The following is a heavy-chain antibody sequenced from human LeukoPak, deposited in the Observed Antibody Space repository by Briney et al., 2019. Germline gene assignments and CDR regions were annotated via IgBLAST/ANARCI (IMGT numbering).Heavy chain of an antibody. CDR1: GYTFTSYD. CDR2: MNPNSGNT. V-gene: IGHV1-8*02. J-gene: IGHJ4*02. D-gene: IGHD3-3*01. CDR3: ARDHLVYDFWSGSVY. Sequence: GASVKVSCKASGYTFTSYDINWVRQATGQGLEWVGWMNPNSGNTGYAQKLQGRVTMTTDTSTSTAYMELRSLRSDDTAVYYCARDHLVYDFWSGSVYWGQGTLVTVSS.